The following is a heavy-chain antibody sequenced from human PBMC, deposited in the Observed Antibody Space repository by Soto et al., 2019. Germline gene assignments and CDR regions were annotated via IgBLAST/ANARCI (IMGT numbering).Heavy chain of an antibody. CDR2: INHSGST. CDR1: VGSFSVYY. CDR3: ARNMATVTYYYYYYGMDV. Sequence: SETLSLTCAFYVGSFSVYYWSWIRQPPGKGLEWIGEINHSGSTNYNPSLKSRVTISVDTSKNQFSLKLSSVTAADTAVYYCARNMATVTYYYYYYGMDVWGQGTTVTVS. V-gene: IGHV4-34*01. D-gene: IGHD4-17*01. J-gene: IGHJ6*02.